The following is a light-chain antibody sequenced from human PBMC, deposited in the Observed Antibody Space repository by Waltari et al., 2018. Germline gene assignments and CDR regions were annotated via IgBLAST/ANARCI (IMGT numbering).Light chain of an antibody. V-gene: IGKV1-39*01. J-gene: IGKJ5*01. Sequence: LNWYHQKPGRAPELLIHSASSLHSGVPSRFSGSGSGTDFILTISGLQPEDFGTYYCQQSYSTPLFTFGQGTRLDIK. CDR3: QQSYSTPLFT. CDR2: SAS.